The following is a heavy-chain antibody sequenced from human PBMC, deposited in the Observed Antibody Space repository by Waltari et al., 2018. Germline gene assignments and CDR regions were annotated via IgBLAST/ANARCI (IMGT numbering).Heavy chain of an antibody. J-gene: IGHJ4*02. CDR1: GFTFSSYS. D-gene: IGHD3-10*01. CDR3: ARESVRGLDY. V-gene: IGHV3-48*01. CDR2: ISSSSSTI. Sequence: EVQLVESGGGLVQPGGSLRLSCAASGFTFSSYSMNWVRQAPGKGLEWVSYISSSSSTIYYADSVKGRFTISRDNAKNSLYLQMNSLRAEDTAVYYCARESVRGLDYWGQGTLVTVSS.